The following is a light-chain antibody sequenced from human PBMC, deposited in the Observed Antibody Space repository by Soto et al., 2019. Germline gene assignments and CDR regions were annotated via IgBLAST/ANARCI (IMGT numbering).Light chain of an antibody. CDR1: SSNIGAGYD. J-gene: IGLJ3*02. V-gene: IGLV1-40*01. Sequence: QSALTQPPSVSGAPGQRVTISCTGSSSNIGAGYDVHWYQQLPGTVPKLLIYGNSNRPSGVPDRFSGSKSGTSASLAITGLQAEDEADYYCQSYDTSLSAPVFGGGTKLTV. CDR2: GNS. CDR3: QSYDTSLSAPV.